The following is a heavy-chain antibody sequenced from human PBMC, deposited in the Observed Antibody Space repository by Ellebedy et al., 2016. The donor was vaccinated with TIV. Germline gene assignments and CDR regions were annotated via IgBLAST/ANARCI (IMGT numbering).Heavy chain of an antibody. D-gene: IGHD3-9*01. V-gene: IGHV4-39*01. CDR2: VYYSGSP. CDR3: ARIDSWQPIDD. CDR1: GGSLSSTRYY. Sequence: MPSETLSLTCSVPGGSLSSTRYYWAWIRQPPGKGLEWIGSVYYSGSPYYNPSFKSRVTLSADTSKNQFSLNLRTVTAADTAVYYCARIDSWQPIDDWGQGILVTISS. J-gene: IGHJ4*02.